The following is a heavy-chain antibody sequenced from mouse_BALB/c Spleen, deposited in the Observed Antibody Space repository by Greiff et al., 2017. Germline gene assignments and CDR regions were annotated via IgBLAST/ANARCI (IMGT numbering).Heavy chain of an antibody. Sequence: QVQLKESGAELAKPGASVKMSCKASGYTFTSYWMHWVKQRPGQGLEWIGYINPSTGYTEYNQKFKDKATLTADKSSSTAYMQLSSLTSEDSAVYYCARWGTYRGFAYWGQGTLVTVSA. D-gene: IGHD2-14*01. CDR1: GYTFTSYW. J-gene: IGHJ3*01. V-gene: IGHV1-7*01. CDR2: INPSTGYT. CDR3: ARWGTYRGFAY.